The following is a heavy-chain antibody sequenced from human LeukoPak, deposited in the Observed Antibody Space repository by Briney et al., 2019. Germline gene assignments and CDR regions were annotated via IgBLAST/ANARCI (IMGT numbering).Heavy chain of an antibody. CDR3: ARLLIYCSSTSCHFDY. CDR2: IYYSGIT. V-gene: IGHV4-39*01. CDR1: GGSISSSNYY. D-gene: IGHD2-2*01. J-gene: IGHJ4*02. Sequence: SETLSLTCTVSGGSISSSNYYWGWIRQPPGKGLEWIGSIYYSGITCYNPSLKSRVTISVDTSNNQFSLKLSSVTAADTAMYYCARLLIYCSSTSCHFDYWGQGTLVTVSS.